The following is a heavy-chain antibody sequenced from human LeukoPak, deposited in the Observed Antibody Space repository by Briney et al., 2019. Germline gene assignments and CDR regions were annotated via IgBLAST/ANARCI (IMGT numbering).Heavy chain of an antibody. Sequence: SETLSLTCAVSGGSISSGGYSWSWIRQPPGKGLEWIGYIYHSGSTYYNPSLKSRVTISVDTSKNQFSLKLSSVTTADTAVYYCARTMITFGGVIASFDYWGQGTLVTVSS. V-gene: IGHV4-30-2*05. J-gene: IGHJ4*02. CDR3: ARTMITFGGVIASFDY. CDR1: GGSISSGGYS. CDR2: IYHSGST. D-gene: IGHD3-16*02.